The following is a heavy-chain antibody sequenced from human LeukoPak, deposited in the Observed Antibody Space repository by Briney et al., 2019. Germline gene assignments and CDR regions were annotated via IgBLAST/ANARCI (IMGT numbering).Heavy chain of an antibody. V-gene: IGHV1-2*02. CDR1: GYTFTSYD. CDR2: MNPNSGGT. CDR3: ARLTFIADADV. Sequence: ASVKVSCKASGYTFTSYDINWVRQATGQGLEWMGWMNPNSGGTNYAQKFQGRVTMTRDTSISTAYMELSRLRSDDTAVYYCARLTFIADADVWGQGTTVTVSS. J-gene: IGHJ6*02. D-gene: IGHD6-13*01.